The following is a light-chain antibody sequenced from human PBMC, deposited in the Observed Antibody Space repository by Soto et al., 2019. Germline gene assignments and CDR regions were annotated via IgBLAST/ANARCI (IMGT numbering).Light chain of an antibody. CDR1: QSISTW. CDR3: QQYNFYPYT. J-gene: IGKJ2*01. V-gene: IGKV1-5*03. Sequence: DIQMTQSPSALSASVGDRVTITCRASQSISTWLAWYQQKPGKAPKLLIYNTSSLESGVPSRFSGSGSWTEFTLTISSLQPDDFASYYCQQYNFYPYTFGQGTKLEIK. CDR2: NTS.